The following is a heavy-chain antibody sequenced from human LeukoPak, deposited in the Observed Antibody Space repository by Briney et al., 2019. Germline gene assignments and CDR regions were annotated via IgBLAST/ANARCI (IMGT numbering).Heavy chain of an antibody. J-gene: IGHJ4*02. V-gene: IGHV4-34*01. CDR1: GGSFSGYY. Sequence: SETLSLTCAVSGGSFSGYYWSWIRQPPGKGLEWIGEVNHSENTNYNPSLKSRVTISVDTSKNQFSLKLSSVTAADTAVYYSVCYGDYNGFDYWGQGTLVTVSS. CDR2: VNHSENT. CDR3: VCYGDYNGFDY. D-gene: IGHD4-17*01.